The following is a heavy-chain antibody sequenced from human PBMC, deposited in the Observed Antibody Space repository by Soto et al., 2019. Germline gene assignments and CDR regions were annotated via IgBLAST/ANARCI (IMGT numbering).Heavy chain of an antibody. J-gene: IGHJ4*02. D-gene: IGHD1-26*01. V-gene: IGHV3-30-3*01. CDR1: GFTFSSYA. CDR2: ISYDGSNK. Sequence: QVQLVESGGGVVQPGRSLRLSCAASGFTFSSYAMHWVRQAPGKGLEWVAVISYDGSNKYYADSVKGRFTISRDNSKNTLCLQMNSLRAEDTAVYYCARDFRGGSLNYWDQGTLVTVSS. CDR3: ARDFRGGSLNY.